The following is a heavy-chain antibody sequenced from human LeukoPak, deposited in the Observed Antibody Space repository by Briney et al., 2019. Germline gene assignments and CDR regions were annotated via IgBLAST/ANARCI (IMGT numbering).Heavy chain of an antibody. V-gene: IGHV3-30-3*01. CDR3: ARNYDSSGYPTNYYYGMDV. CDR2: ISYDGSNK. Sequence: PGRSLRLSCAASGFTFSSYAMHWVRQAPGKGLEWVAVISYDGSNKYYADSVKGRFTISRDNSKNTLYLQMNSLRAEDTAVYYCARNYDSSGYPTNYYYGMDVWGQGTTVTVSS. J-gene: IGHJ6*02. CDR1: GFTFSSYA. D-gene: IGHD3-22*01.